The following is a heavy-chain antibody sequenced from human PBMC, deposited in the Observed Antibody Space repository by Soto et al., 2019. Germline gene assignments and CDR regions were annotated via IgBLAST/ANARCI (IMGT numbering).Heavy chain of an antibody. V-gene: IGHV1-3*01. D-gene: IGHD2-15*01. CDR3: ARSGGTLGPWFDP. CDR1: GYIFAAYA. Sequence: QAHLVQSGTEVKKTGASVRVSCQTSGYIFAAYALHWVRQAPGQRLEWMGWIDAGNGDTKYSQRFQGRLTITRDTSATTAYMELSSLTSGDTAVYYCARSGGTLGPWFDPWGQGTLVTVSS. J-gene: IGHJ5*02. CDR2: IDAGNGDT.